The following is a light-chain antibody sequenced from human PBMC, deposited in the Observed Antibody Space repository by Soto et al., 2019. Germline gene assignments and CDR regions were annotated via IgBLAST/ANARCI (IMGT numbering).Light chain of an antibody. V-gene: IGLV4-69*02. Sequence: QLVLTQSPSTSASLGASVKLTCTLTSGHTTYAITWHQQQPEKGPRYLMRVNIDGSHSKGDGIPDRFSGSSSGAERYLTISNLQSEDEADYYCQTWGTGVHLVFGEGTKVTVL. CDR3: QTWGTGVHLV. CDR1: SGHTTYA. J-gene: IGLJ3*02. CDR2: VNIDGSH.